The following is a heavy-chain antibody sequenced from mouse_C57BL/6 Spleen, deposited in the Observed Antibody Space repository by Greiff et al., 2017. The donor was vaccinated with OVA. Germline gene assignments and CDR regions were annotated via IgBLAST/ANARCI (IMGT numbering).Heavy chain of an antibody. J-gene: IGHJ2*01. CDR2: ISYDGSN. CDR1: GYSITSGYY. D-gene: IGHD1-1*01. Sequence: VQLKESGPGLVKPSQSLSLTCSVTGYSITSGYYWNWIRQFPGNKLEWMGYISYDGSNNYNPSLKNRISITRDTSKNQFFLKLNSVTTEDTATYYCARGLRYQLGFDYWGQGTTLTVSS. V-gene: IGHV3-6*01. CDR3: ARGLRYQLGFDY.